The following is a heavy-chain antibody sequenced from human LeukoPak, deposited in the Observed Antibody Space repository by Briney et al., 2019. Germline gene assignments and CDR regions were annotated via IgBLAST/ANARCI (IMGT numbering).Heavy chain of an antibody. J-gene: IGHJ5*02. D-gene: IGHD3-3*01. CDR1: GFSLSNARMG. V-gene: IGHV2-26*01. CDR3: AHLSYYDFWSGYYLRFDP. CDR2: IFSNDEK. Sequence: SGPVLVKPTETLTLTCTVSGFSLSNARMGVSWIRQPPGKALEWLARIFSNDEKSYSTSLKSRLTISKDTSKSQVVLTMTNMDPVDTATYYCAHLSYYDFWSGYYLRFDPWGQGTLVTVSS.